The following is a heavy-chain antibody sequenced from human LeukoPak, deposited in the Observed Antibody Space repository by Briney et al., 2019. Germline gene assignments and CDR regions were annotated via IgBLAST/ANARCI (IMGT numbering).Heavy chain of an antibody. CDR2: IYHSGST. CDR3: AGQRSVEMATMGDDY. D-gene: IGHD5-24*01. J-gene: IGHJ4*02. V-gene: IGHV4-4*02. CDR1: GGSISSSNW. Sequence: PSETLSLTCAVSGGSISSSNWWSWVRQPPGKGLEWIGEIYHSGSTYYNPSLKSRVTISVDRSKNQFSLKLSSVTAADTAVYYCAGQRSVEMATMGDDYWGQGTLVTVSS.